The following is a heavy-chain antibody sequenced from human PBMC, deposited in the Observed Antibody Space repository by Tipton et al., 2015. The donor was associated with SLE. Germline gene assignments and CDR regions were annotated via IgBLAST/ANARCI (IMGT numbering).Heavy chain of an antibody. CDR1: GFTFSNYA. Sequence: SLRLSCAASGFTFSNYAMNWVRQAPGKGLEWVSLVTGSGGGTYYSNSVKGRFTISRDNSKNTLYLQMNSLRAEDTAVYYCARSEMATITYWGQGTLVTVSS. CDR3: ARSEMATITY. J-gene: IGHJ4*02. V-gene: IGHV3-23*01. D-gene: IGHD5-24*01. CDR2: VTGSGGGT.